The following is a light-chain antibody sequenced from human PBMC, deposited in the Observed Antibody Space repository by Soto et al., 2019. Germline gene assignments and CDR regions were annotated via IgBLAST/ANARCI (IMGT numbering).Light chain of an antibody. CDR2: DAA. CDR3: QQRSRT. J-gene: IGKJ4*01. V-gene: IGKV3-11*01. Sequence: EIVLTQSPATLSLSPGETATLSCRASESVSRYLAWYQQKSGQAPRLLIYDAANRSTGIPTRFSGSGSGTDFTLTISSLEPDDFAIYYCQQRSRTFGGGTPVAI. CDR1: ESVSRY.